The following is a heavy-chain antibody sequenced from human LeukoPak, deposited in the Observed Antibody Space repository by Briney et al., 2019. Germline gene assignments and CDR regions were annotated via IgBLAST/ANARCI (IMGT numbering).Heavy chain of an antibody. Sequence: GGSLRLSCAASGFTFSSYWMSWVRQAPGKGLEWVANIKQDGSEKYYVDSVKGRFTISRYNAKNSLYLQMNSLRAEDTAVYYCARGPPGIAVAGTNIDYWGQGTLVTVSS. CDR2: IKQDGSEK. V-gene: IGHV3-7*01. J-gene: IGHJ4*02. D-gene: IGHD6-19*01. CDR3: ARGPPGIAVAGTNIDY. CDR1: GFTFSSYW.